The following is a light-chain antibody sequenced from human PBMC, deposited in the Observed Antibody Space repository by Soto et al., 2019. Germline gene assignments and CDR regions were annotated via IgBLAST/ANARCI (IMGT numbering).Light chain of an antibody. J-gene: IGKJ2*01. V-gene: IGKV3-20*01. CDR1: QSVSSSY. Sequence: EIVLTQSPGTLSLSPGERATLSCRASQSVSSSYLAWYQQKPGQAPRLLIYGASSMANGIPDRFSGSGSGTDFTITISRLEPEDFAVYYCQQYETFGQGTKLEIK. CDR3: QQYET. CDR2: GAS.